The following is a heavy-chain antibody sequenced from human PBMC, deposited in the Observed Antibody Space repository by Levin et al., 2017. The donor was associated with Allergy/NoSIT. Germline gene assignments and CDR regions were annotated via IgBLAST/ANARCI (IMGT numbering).Heavy chain of an antibody. CDR1: GSTFNNNA. J-gene: IGHJ3*02. CDR2: ISPSGDET. CDR3: VSGMGGWGPFEI. Sequence: GGSLRLSCAASGSTFNNNAMSWVRQAPGKGLEWASTISPSGDETHYADSVKGRFTISRDNSKNTVSVQMNSLRAEDTAVYYCVSGMGGWGPFEIWGQGTLVTVSS. V-gene: IGHV3-23*01. D-gene: IGHD6-19*01.